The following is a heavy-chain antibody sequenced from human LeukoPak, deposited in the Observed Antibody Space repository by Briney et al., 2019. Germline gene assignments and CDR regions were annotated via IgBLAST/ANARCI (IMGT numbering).Heavy chain of an antibody. J-gene: IGHJ5*02. CDR1: GFTFSSYW. Sequence: GGSLRLSCAASGFTFSSYWMSWVRQAAGKGLEWVANIKQDGSEKYYVDSVKGRFTISRDNAKNSLYLQMNSLRAEDTAVYYCARDIWPDYGCNSDSNWFDPWGQGTLLTVSS. CDR2: IKQDGSEK. CDR3: ARDIWPDYGCNSDSNWFDP. V-gene: IGHV3-7*01. D-gene: IGHD4-23*01.